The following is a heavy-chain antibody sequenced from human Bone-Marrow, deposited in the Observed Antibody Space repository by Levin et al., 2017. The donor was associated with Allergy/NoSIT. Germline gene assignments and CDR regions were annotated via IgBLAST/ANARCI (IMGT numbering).Heavy chain of an antibody. J-gene: IGHJ4*02. CDR3: ARVVCRSSTCYSFYHFDF. V-gene: IGHV1-69*06. CDR2: IIPIFRTT. Sequence: KISCKTSADTFKNYAVSWVRQAPGQGVEWMGGIIPIFRTTNYAQKFRDRVTITADKSTNTAYMELTNLSSDDTAMYYCARVVCRSSTCYSFYHFDFWGQGTQVTVSS. CDR1: ADTFKNYA. D-gene: IGHD2-2*01.